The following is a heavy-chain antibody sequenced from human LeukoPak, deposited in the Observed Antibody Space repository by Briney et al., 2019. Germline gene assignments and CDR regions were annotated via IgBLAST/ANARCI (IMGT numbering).Heavy chain of an antibody. CDR1: GYTFTSYY. CDR2: INPTGGST. V-gene: IGHV1-46*01. CDR3: ARWDGRYPFDY. J-gene: IGHJ4*02. Sequence: ASVKVSCKASGYTFTSYYMHWVRQAPGQGLEWMGIINPTGGSTSYAQKFQGRLTMTRDTSTSTVYMELSSLRSEDTAVYYCARWDGRYPFDYWGQRTLVTVSS. D-gene: IGHD1-26*01.